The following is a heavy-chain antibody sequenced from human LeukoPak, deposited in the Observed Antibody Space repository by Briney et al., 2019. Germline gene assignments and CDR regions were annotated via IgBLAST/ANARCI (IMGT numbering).Heavy chain of an antibody. Sequence: PGGSLRFSCVASGFTFSSYSMNWVRQAPGKGLEWISYISAGSGVMYYADSVKGRFTISRDNAKNSLYLQMNRLRDEDTAVYYCASCSYDNSGYYYAWGQGTLVTVSS. D-gene: IGHD3-22*01. J-gene: IGHJ5*02. CDR1: GFTFSSYS. CDR2: ISAGSGVM. CDR3: ASCSYDNSGYYYA. V-gene: IGHV3-48*02.